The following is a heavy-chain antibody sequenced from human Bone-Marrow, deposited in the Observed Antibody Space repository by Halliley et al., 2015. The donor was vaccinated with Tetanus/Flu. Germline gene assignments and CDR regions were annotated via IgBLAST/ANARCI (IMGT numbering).Heavy chain of an antibody. CDR3: ARAVWQRLPPSHYYYAMAV. V-gene: IGHV4-34*01. Sequence: LRLSCTVSGGSMSGYYWSWVRQPPGKGLEWIGEINHSGSTNYNPSLKSRVTISVDTSKNQISLNLTSVTAADTAVYYCARAVWQRLPPSHYYYAMAVWGRGTTVTVSS. J-gene: IGHJ6*02. D-gene: IGHD5-12*01. CDR2: INHSGST. CDR1: GGSMSGYY.